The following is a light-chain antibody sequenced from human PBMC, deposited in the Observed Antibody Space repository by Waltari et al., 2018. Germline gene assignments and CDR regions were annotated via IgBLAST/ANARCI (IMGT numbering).Light chain of an antibody. V-gene: IGKV1-33*01. CDR2: DAS. CDR3: QHYDGVPPLT. J-gene: IGKJ1*01. Sequence: DIQMTQSPSSLSASVGDRVTITCQASRDINNYLNWYQQKPGKAPKLMIYDASTLETGVPSRFSGSGSGTDFVFTISRLQPEDIATYYCQHYDGVPPLTFGQGTRVDFK. CDR1: RDINNY.